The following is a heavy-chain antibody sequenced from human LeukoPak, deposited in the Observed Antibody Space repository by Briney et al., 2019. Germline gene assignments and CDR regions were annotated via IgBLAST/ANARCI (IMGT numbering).Heavy chain of an antibody. CDR2: IHYSGST. Sequence: SETLSLTCTVYGVSISTDYWTWVRQPPGKRLEWIGYIHYSGSTSYNPSLKSRVTISLDTSKNQFSLKLTSVTSADTAVYYCARDAGATAYWGQGALVTVSS. CDR1: GVSISTDY. J-gene: IGHJ4*02. V-gene: IGHV4-59*01. D-gene: IGHD4/OR15-4a*01. CDR3: ARDAGATAY.